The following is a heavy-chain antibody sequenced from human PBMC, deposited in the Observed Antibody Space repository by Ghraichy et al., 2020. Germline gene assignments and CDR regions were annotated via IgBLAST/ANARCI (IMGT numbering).Heavy chain of an antibody. V-gene: IGHV4-61*08. CDR3: ARDGGDYGAYNWFDP. J-gene: IGHJ5*02. CDR2: LYYSGST. D-gene: IGHD4-17*01. Sequence: SETLSLTCTVSGGSVSSGDYYWSWIRQPPGKGLEWIGYLYYSGSTNYNPSLKSRVSISVATSKNQFSLKLSSVTAADTDVYYCARDGGDYGAYNWFDPSGQGTLVTVLS. CDR1: GGSVSSGDYY.